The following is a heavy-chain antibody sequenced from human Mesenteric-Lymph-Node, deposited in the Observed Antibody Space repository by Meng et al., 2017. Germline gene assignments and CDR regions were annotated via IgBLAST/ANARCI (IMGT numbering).Heavy chain of an antibody. CDR1: GFSFIDTW. V-gene: IGHV3-15*01. CDR2: IKSKIAGETA. CDR3: VPEATTVNTFVF. D-gene: IGHD4-17*01. Sequence: GESLKISCAASGFSFIDTWMSWVRQVPGKGLEWVGRIKSKIAGETADYAAPVKGRFTNSRNDSKNTLILQMDNEKTEDSAVYYCVPEATTVNTFVFGGQGTLVTVSS. J-gene: IGHJ4*02.